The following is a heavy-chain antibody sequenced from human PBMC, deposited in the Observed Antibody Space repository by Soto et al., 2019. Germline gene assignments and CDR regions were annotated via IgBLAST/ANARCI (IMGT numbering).Heavy chain of an antibody. CDR1: GDSIRRGDY. Sequence: SETLSLAGVVSGDSIRRGDYWAWIRQPPGKGLEWVASIYHTGTTYYNPSFTSRVTISVDTSKNQFSLKLTSVPAADSAVYYCARKDNVGDSPDWGQGNRVT. D-gene: IGHD3-10*02. CDR3: ARKDNVGDSPD. J-gene: IGHJ4*02. CDR2: IYHTGTT. V-gene: IGHV4-38-2*01.